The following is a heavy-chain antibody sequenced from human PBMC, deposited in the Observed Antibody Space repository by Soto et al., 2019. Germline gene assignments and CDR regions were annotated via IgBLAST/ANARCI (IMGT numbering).Heavy chain of an antibody. D-gene: IGHD3-3*01. CDR3: ARDYGFWSGYYSYYYGMDV. J-gene: IGHJ6*02. Sequence: ASVKVSCKASGYTFTSYYMHWVRQAPGQGLERMGIINPSGGSTSYAQKFQGRVTMTRDTSTSTVYMELSSLRSEDTAVYYCARDYGFWSGYYSYYYGMDVWGQGTTVTVSS. CDR2: INPSGGST. V-gene: IGHV1-46*01. CDR1: GYTFTSYY.